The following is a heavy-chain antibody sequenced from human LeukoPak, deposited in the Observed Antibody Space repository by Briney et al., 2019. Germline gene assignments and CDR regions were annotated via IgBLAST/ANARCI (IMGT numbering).Heavy chain of an antibody. CDR3: ARDKTGTTFPDY. Sequence: GGSLRLSCAASGFTFSSYAMHWVRQAPGKGLEWVAVISYDGSNKYYADSVKGRFTISRDNSENTLYLQMNSLRAEDTAVYYCARDKTGTTFPDYWGQGTLVTVSS. V-gene: IGHV3-30-3*01. CDR1: GFTFSSYA. D-gene: IGHD1-7*01. CDR2: ISYDGSNK. J-gene: IGHJ4*02.